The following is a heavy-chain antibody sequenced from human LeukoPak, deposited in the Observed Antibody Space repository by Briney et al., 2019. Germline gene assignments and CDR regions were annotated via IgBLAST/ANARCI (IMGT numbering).Heavy chain of an antibody. CDR1: GFTFSSYS. D-gene: IGHD2-2*01. Sequence: GGSLRLSCAASGFTFSSYSMNWVRQAPGKGLGWVSYISSSSSTIYYADSVKGRFTISRDNAKNSLYLQMNSLRAEDAAVYYCARAPNLPGHCSSTRCYVGWGMDVWGKGTTVTVSS. J-gene: IGHJ6*03. V-gene: IGHV3-48*01. CDR2: ISSSSSTI. CDR3: ARAPNLPGHCSSTRCYVGWGMDV.